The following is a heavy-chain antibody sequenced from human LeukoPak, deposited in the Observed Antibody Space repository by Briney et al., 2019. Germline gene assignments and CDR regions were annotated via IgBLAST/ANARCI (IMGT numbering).Heavy chain of an antibody. CDR2: ISGSSSDT. CDR3: VNSLWFGEFLDRFDP. D-gene: IGHD3-10*01. Sequence: PGGSLRLSCAASGFSFSDYYMSWIRQGPGKGLEWLSYISGSSSDTKYADSVKGRFTISRDNAKNLLYLQMNSLRAEDTAVYYCVNSLWFGEFLDRFDPWGQGTLVTVSS. V-gene: IGHV3-11*06. J-gene: IGHJ5*02. CDR1: GFSFSDYY.